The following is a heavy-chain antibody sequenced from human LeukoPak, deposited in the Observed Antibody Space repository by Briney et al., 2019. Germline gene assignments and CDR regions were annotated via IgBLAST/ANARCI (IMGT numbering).Heavy chain of an antibody. CDR1: GGSFSGYS. CDR2: INRSGTT. V-gene: IGHV4-34*01. D-gene: IGHD3-3*01. CDR3: ARMPKHITILGVVAIKPV. Sequence: SETLSLTCAVHGGSFSGYSWHWIRQSPGKGLEWLGEINRSGTTNYNESLKSRVTMSVDTSKIQFSLSLRSVTAADTAVYYCARMPKHITILGVVAIKPVWGQGTLVSVSS. J-gene: IGHJ4*02.